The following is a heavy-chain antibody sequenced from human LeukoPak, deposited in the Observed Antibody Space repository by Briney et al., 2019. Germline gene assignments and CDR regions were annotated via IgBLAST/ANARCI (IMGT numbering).Heavy chain of an antibody. V-gene: IGHV3-74*01. Sequence: GGSLRLSCAASGFTFSSYWMHWVRQAPGKGLVWVSRINSDGSSTSYADSVKGRFTISRDNAKNTLYLQMNSLRAEDTAVYYCARGPPFMGRGVIPFDYWGQGTLVTVSS. CDR1: GFTFSSYW. CDR2: INSDGSST. J-gene: IGHJ4*02. CDR3: ARGPPFMGRGVIPFDY. D-gene: IGHD3-10*01.